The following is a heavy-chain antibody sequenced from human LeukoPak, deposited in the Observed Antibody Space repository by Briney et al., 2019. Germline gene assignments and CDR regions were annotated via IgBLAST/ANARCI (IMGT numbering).Heavy chain of an antibody. CDR3: ARPRDGEPVAGFFDY. V-gene: IGHV3-11*01. J-gene: IGHJ4*02. D-gene: IGHD6-19*01. Sequence: GGSLRLSCAASGFTFSDYYVRWIRQAPGKGRECGSYISSSGSTIYYADSVRGRFTISMDNAKNSLYLQMNSLKAEDTAVYYCARPRDGEPVAGFFDYWGQGTLVTVSS. CDR2: ISSSGSTI. CDR1: GFTFSDYY.